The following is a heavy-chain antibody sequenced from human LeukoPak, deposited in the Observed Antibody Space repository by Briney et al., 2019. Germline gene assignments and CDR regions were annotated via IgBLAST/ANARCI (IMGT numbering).Heavy chain of an antibody. J-gene: IGHJ6*02. CDR3: AKDTWGGGDGYSSGIGMDV. Sequence: PGGSLRLSCAASGFTFDDYAMHWVLQAPGKGLEWVSGISRNSRSLGYADSVRGRFTVSRDNAKNSLYLQMNSLRVEDTALYYCAKDTWGGGDGYSSGIGMDVWSQGTTVIVSS. D-gene: IGHD5-24*01. CDR1: GFTFDDYA. V-gene: IGHV3-9*01. CDR2: ISRNSRSL.